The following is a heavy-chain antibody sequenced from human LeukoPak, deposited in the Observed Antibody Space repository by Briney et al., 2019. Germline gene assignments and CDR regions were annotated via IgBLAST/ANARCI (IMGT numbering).Heavy chain of an antibody. CDR1: GFTFSSYS. CDR2: ISSSSTI. Sequence: PGGSLRLSCAASGFTFSSYSMNWVRQAPGKGLEWVSYISSSSTIYYADSVKGRFTISRDNAKNSLYLQMNSLRAEDTAVYYCAREGGAYYYDSSGYSNPLDYWGQGTLVTVSS. CDR3: AREGGAYYYDSSGYSNPLDY. D-gene: IGHD3-22*01. J-gene: IGHJ4*02. V-gene: IGHV3-48*01.